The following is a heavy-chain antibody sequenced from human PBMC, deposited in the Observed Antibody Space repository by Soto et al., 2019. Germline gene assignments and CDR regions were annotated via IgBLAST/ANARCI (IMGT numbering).Heavy chain of an antibody. CDR1: GLNFDDFA. Sequence: EVQLVESGGRLVQPGRSLRLSCVGTGLNFDDFAMHWVRQAPGKGLEWVSGITWNSCVLAYADSVKGRFTISRDNARNSLYLQMYSLRDEDTALYYCAKGRYDFWSPYYFDSWGQGTLVTVSS. CDR2: ITWNSCVL. V-gene: IGHV3-9*01. CDR3: AKGRYDFWSPYYFDS. D-gene: IGHD3-3*01. J-gene: IGHJ4*02.